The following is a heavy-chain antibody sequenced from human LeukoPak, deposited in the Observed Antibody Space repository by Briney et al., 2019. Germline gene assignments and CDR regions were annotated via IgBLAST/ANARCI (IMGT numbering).Heavy chain of an antibody. CDR2: IYPGDSDT. Sequence: GESLKISCKGSGYSFTSYWIGWVRQVPGKGLEWMGIIYPGDSDTRYSPSFQGQVTISADKSISTAYLQWSSLKASDTAMYYCARFSRLGYCSGGSCYSSLDAFDIWGQGTMVTVSP. V-gene: IGHV5-51*01. CDR3: ARFSRLGYCSGGSCYSSLDAFDI. J-gene: IGHJ3*02. D-gene: IGHD2-15*01. CDR1: GYSFTSYW.